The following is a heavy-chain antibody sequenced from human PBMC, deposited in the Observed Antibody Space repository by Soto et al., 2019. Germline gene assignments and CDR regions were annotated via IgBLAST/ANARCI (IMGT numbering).Heavy chain of an antibody. CDR3: AKGQGGLLY. Sequence: GESLRLPCAASGFSFSGYARSWAPQAPGKGVESVSAIRGSGGSTYYADPVKGPFTIFRENSKNTLYLQMNSLRAEDTAVYYCAKGQGGLLYWGRGPMVAVYS. CDR2: IRGSGGST. CDR1: GFSFSGYA. D-gene: IGHD1-26*01. J-gene: IGHJ1*01. V-gene: IGHV3-23*01.